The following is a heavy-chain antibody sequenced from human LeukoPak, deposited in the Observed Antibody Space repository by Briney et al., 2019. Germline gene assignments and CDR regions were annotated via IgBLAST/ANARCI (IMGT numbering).Heavy chain of an antibody. CDR2: ISSSSSYI. CDR3: ARGPRHIMGAGYNWFDP. V-gene: IGHV3-21*01. Sequence: PGGSLRLSCATSGFTFSSYSMNWVRQAPGKGLEWVSSISSSSSYIYYADSVKGRFTISRDNAKNSLYLQMNSLRAEDTAVYYCARGPRHIMGAGYNWFDPWGQGILVTVSS. CDR1: GFTFSSYS. D-gene: IGHD1-26*01. J-gene: IGHJ5*02.